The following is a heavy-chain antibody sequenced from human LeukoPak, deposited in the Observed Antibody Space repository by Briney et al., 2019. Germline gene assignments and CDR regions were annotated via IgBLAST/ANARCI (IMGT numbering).Heavy chain of an antibody. V-gene: IGHV3-48*03. CDR1: GFTFSSYE. CDR3: AKDAYSSGWYQYSDV. J-gene: IGHJ4*02. CDR2: ISSSGSTI. D-gene: IGHD6-19*01. Sequence: GGSLRLSCAASGFTFSSYEMNWVRQAPGKGLEWVSYISSSGSTIYYADSVKGRFTISRDNSKNTLSLQMNSLRAEDTAVYYCAKDAYSSGWYQYSDVWGQGTLVTVSS.